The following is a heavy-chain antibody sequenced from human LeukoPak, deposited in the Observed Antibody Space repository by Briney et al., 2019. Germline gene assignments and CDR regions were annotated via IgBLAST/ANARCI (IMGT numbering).Heavy chain of an antibody. CDR3: ARGGRAVKLDY. V-gene: IGHV4-59*01. CDR1: GGSISSYY. CDR2: VYYSGST. Sequence: EXLSLTCTVSGGSISSYYWSWIRQPPGKGLEWIGYVYYSGSTNYNPSLKSRVTISVDTSKNQFSLKLSSVTAADTAVYYCARGGRAVKLDYWGQGTLVTVSS. J-gene: IGHJ4*02. D-gene: IGHD4-11*01.